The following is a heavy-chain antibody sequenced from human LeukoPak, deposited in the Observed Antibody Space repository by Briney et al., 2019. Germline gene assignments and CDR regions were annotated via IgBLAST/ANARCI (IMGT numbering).Heavy chain of an antibody. CDR2: INWNGGST. J-gene: IGHJ4*02. V-gene: IGHV3-20*01. Sequence: GGSLRLSCEASGSTFDDYGMSWVRQGPGKGLEWVAGINWNGGSTSYADSVKGRFTISRDDAKKSRYLHMNSLRAEDTALYHCARDGRGGGSYYSDYWGQGTLVTVSS. CDR3: ARDGRGGGSYYSDY. D-gene: IGHD2-15*01. CDR1: GSTFDDYG.